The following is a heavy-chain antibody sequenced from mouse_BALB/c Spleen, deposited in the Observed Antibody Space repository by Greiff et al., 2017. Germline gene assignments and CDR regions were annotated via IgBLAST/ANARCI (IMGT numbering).Heavy chain of an antibody. J-gene: IGHJ3*01. CDR3: TRSGDYGAWFAY. Sequence: LQQPGSELVRPGASVKLSCKASGYTFTSYWMHWVKQRHGQGLEWIGNIYPGSGSTNYDEKFKSKGTLTVDTSSSTAYMHLSSLTSEDSAVYYCTRSGDYGAWFAYWGQGTLVTVSA. CDR1: GYTFTSYW. CDR2: IYPGSGST. D-gene: IGHD2-4*01. V-gene: IGHV1S22*01.